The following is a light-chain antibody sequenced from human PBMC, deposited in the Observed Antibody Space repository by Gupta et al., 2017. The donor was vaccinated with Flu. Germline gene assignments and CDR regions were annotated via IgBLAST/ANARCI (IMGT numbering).Light chain of an antibody. J-gene: IGLJ3*02. CDR2: SNN. CDR3: AAGDDSLNGPV. CDR1: SSNIGSNT. Sequence: SVLPQPPSASGTPGQRVTISCSGSSSNIGSNTVTWYQPLPGTAPKLLIYSNNPRPSGVPDRFSGSKSGTSAALASSGLQAEDEADYYCAAGDDSLNGPVFGGGTKLTVL. V-gene: IGLV1-44*01.